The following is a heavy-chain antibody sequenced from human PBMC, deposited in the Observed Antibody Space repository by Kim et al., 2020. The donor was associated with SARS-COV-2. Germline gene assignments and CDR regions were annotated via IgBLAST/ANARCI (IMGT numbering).Heavy chain of an antibody. CDR1: GGSIRSGGYY. D-gene: IGHD6-13*01. J-gene: IGHJ4*02. V-gene: IGHV4-31*03. CDR3: ATSTSSWYYFDS. CDR2: IYYSGST. Sequence: SETLSLTRTVSGGSIRSGGYYWSWIRQHPGKGLEWIGYIYYSGSTYYNPSLKSRLTISLDTSQNQFSLNLRSVAVADTALYYCATSTSSWYYFDSWGQGTLVTVSS.